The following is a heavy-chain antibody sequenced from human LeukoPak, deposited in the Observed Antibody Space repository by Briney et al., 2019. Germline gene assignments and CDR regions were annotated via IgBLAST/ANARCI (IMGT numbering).Heavy chain of an antibody. CDR1: GFTFSSYS. J-gene: IGHJ4*02. D-gene: IGHD3-22*01. CDR3: ARGSTYYDSSGQVPFDY. CDR2: ISGSGSTI. Sequence: GGSLRLSCAASGFTFSSYSINWVRQAPGKGLEWGSYISGSGSTIYYADSVKGRFTISRDNGKNTLYLQMNSLRAEDTAVYYCARGSTYYDSSGQVPFDYWGQGTLVTVSS. V-gene: IGHV3-48*01.